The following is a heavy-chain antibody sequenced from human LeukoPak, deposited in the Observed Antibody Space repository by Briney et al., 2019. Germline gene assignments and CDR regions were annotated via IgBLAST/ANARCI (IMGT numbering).Heavy chain of an antibody. CDR2: INSDGSST. CDR1: GFTFSSYW. D-gene: IGHD3-10*01. V-gene: IGHV3-74*01. Sequence: GGSLRLSCAASGFTFSSYWMHWVRQAPGKGLVWVSRINSDGSSTNYADSVKGRFTISRDNAKNTLYLQMNSLRAEDTAMYYCARAVYYSNYLGYWGQGTPVTVSS. J-gene: IGHJ4*01. CDR3: ARAVYYSNYLGY.